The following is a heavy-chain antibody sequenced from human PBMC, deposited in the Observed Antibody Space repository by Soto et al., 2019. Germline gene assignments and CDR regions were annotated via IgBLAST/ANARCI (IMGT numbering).Heavy chain of an antibody. V-gene: IGHV4-38-2*01. J-gene: IGHJ4*02. D-gene: IGHD3-3*02. Sequence: PSATLSLTCAVSGYSISTGFNWAWIRQPPGKGLEWIGSMFYGVSTYYNPSLKSRVTVSVDTSKNQFSLNLRSVTAADTAVYYCARLPSRHLVDYWGQGTLVTVSS. CDR1: GYSISTGFN. CDR3: ARLPSRHLVDY. CDR2: MFYGVST.